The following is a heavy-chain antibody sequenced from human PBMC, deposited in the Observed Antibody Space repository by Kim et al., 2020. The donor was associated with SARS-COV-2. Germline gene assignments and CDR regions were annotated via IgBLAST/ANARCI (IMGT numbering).Heavy chain of an antibody. D-gene: IGHD3-22*01. J-gene: IGHJ4*02. Sequence: SVKVSCKASGGTFSSYAISWVRQAPGQGLEWMGGIIPIFGTANYAQKFQGRVTITADESTSTAYMELSSLRSEDTAVYYCARDRGTGGGSGVVYDSSGYYYYGPFDYWGQGTLVTVSS. CDR2: IIPIFGTA. V-gene: IGHV1-69*13. CDR1: GGTFSSYA. CDR3: ARDRGTGGGSGVVYDSSGYYYYGPFDY.